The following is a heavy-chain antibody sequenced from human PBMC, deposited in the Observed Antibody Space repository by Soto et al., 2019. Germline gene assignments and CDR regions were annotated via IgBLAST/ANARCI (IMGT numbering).Heavy chain of an antibody. J-gene: IGHJ4*02. D-gene: IGHD3-22*01. CDR2: ISGSGGST. Sequence: PGGSLRLSCAASGFPFNNYAMTWVRQAPGKGLEWVSCISGSGGSTYYADSVKGRFTISRDDSKNTLYLQMNSLRAEDTAVYYCAKGQGYYFDGSGYTFDYWGQGTLVTVSS. V-gene: IGHV3-23*01. CDR1: GFPFNNYA. CDR3: AKGQGYYFDGSGYTFDY.